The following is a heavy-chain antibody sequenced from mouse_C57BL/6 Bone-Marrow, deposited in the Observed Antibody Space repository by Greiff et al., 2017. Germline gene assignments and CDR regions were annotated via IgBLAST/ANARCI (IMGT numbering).Heavy chain of an antibody. CDR1: GYTFTSYW. CDR3: AITAQAPFAY. Sequence: QVQLQQPGAELVKPGASVKVSCKASGYTFTSYWMHLVKQRPGQGLEWIGRIHPSDNDTNYNQKFKGKATLTVDKSSSTAYMQLSSLTSEDSAVYYCAITAQAPFAYWGQGTLVTVSA. J-gene: IGHJ3*01. CDR2: IHPSDNDT. V-gene: IGHV1-74*01. D-gene: IGHD3-2*02.